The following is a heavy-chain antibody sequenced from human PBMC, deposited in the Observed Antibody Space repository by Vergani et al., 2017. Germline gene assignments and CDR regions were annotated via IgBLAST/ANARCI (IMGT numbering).Heavy chain of an antibody. D-gene: IGHD6-13*01. CDR2: IWYDGSNK. J-gene: IGHJ4*02. CDR3: AREHSSSCYRGAFVY. V-gene: IGHV3-33*01. CDR1: GFTFSSYG. Sequence: QVQLVESGGGVVQPGRSLRLSCAASGFTFSSYGMHWVRQAPGKGLEWVAVIWYDGSNKYYADSVKGRFTISRDNSKNTLYLQMNSLRAEDTAVYYCAREHSSSCYRGAFVYCGQATLVTVSS.